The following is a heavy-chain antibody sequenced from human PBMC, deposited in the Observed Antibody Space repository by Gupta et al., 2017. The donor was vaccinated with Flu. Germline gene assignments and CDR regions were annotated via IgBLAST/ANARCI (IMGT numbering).Heavy chain of an antibody. CDR3: ASTHRAGAADDAFDI. D-gene: IGHD6-19*01. J-gene: IGHJ3*02. CDR1: GCSISSYY. V-gene: IGHV4-59*01. Sequence: QVQLQESGPGLVTPSETLSLTCTVSGCSISSYYWSWIRQPAGKGLEGSGYIYYSGRTNYNPALKSRVTISVDTSKNQFSLKLSSVTAADTAVYYCASTHRAGAADDAFDIWGQGTMVTVYS. CDR2: IYYSGRT.